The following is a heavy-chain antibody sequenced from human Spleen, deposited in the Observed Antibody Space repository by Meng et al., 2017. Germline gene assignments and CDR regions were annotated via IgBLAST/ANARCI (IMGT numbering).Heavy chain of an antibody. J-gene: IGHJ4*02. CDR3: AKDKGGYDYAGDY. D-gene: IGHD5-12*01. V-gene: IGHV1-18*01. Sequence: ASVKVSCKAPGSIFSNYVFGWVRQAPGQGREWMGWINTYNGNTNYAQKFQGRVSMTTDTPTSTAYMEVRSLRSDDTAVYYCAKDKGGYDYAGDYWGQGTLVTVSS. CDR2: INTYNGNT. CDR1: GSIFSNYV.